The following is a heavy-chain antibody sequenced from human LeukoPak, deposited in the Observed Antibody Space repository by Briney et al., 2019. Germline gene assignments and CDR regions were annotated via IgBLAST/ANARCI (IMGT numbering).Heavy chain of an antibody. J-gene: IGHJ3*02. D-gene: IGHD2-2*02. CDR1: GGTFSSYA. Sequence: SVKVSCKASGGTFSSYAISWVRQAPGQGLEWMGGIIPIFGTASYAQKFQGRVTITTDESTSTAYMELSSLRSEDTAVYYCARDASGYCSSTSCYRGSAFDIWGQGTMVTVSS. V-gene: IGHV1-69*05. CDR3: ARDASGYCSSTSCYRGSAFDI. CDR2: IIPIFGTA.